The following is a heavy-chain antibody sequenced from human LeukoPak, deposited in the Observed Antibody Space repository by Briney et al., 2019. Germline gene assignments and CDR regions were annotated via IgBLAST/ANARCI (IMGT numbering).Heavy chain of an antibody. V-gene: IGHV4-61*02. J-gene: IGHJ4*02. D-gene: IGHD2-15*01. CDR3: ARGSPLKYCSGGSCLLY. Sequence: SQTLSLTCTVSGGSISSGSYYWSWIRQPAGKGLEWIGRIYTSGSTNYNPSLKSRVTISVDTSKNQFSLKLSSVTAADTAVYYCARGSPLKYCSGGSCLLYWGQGTLVTVSS. CDR2: IYTSGST. CDR1: GGSISSGSYY.